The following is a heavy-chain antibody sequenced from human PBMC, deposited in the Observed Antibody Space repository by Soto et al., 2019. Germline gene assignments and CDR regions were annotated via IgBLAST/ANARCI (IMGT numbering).Heavy chain of an antibody. CDR3: ARGYMITFGGVIASDY. CDR1: GFTFSSYS. CDR2: ISSSSSYI. Sequence: GGSLRLSCAASGFTFSSYSMNWVRQAPGKGLEWVSSISSSSSYIYYADSVKGRFTISRDNAKNSLYLQMNSLRAEDTAVYYCARGYMITFGGVIASDYWGQGTLVTVSS. J-gene: IGHJ4*02. D-gene: IGHD3-16*02. V-gene: IGHV3-21*01.